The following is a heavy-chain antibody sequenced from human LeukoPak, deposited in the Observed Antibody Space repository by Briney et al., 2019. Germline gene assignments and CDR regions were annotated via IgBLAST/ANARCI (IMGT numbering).Heavy chain of an antibody. V-gene: IGHV5-51*01. CDR2: IYPGDSDT. CDR1: GYSFTSQW. J-gene: IGHJ5*02. D-gene: IGHD6-13*01. CDR3: ARHVGRITAADTRWLDP. Sequence: GESLKISCKGSGYSFTSQWIGWVRQMPGKGLEWMGFIYPGDSDTRYSPSFQGQATISPDKSISTAYLQWNSLKASDTAMYYCARHVGRITAADTRWLDPWGQGTLVTVSS.